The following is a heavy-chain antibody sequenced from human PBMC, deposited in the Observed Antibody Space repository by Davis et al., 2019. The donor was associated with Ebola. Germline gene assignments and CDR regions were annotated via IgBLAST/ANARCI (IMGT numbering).Heavy chain of an antibody. J-gene: IGHJ4*02. CDR3: AKDRYYDNSPLYFESET. Sequence: ASVKVSCKASGYTFTGYYIHWVRQAPGQGLEWMGWINPNNGDTKLAQRFQGRVTMTRDTSINTAYMQLTRLTSDDTAVYYCAKDRYYDNSPLYFESETWGQGTLVTVSS. V-gene: IGHV1-2*02. CDR1: GYTFTGYY. CDR2: INPNNGDT. D-gene: IGHD3-22*01.